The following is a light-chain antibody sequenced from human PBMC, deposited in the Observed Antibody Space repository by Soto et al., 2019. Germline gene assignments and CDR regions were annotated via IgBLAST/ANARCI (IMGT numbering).Light chain of an antibody. J-gene: IGLJ1*01. CDR3: SSHAGNNNYV. CDR2: AVT. CDR1: SSDVGGQNY. V-gene: IGLV2-8*01. Sequence: QSALTQPPSASGSPGQSVAISCTGTSSDVGGQNYVSWYQQHPGKAPKLIIYAVTERPSGVPDRFSGSKSGNTASLTVSGLQTEDEADYCCSSHAGNNNYVFGTGTKVTV.